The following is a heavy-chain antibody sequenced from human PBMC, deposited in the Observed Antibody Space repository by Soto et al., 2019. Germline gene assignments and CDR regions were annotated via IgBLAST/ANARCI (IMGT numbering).Heavy chain of an antibody. J-gene: IGHJ6*02. CDR2: ISYDGSNK. CDR3: ARDPRSGYYGMDV. Sequence: PGGSLRLSCAASGFTFSSYVMHWVRQAPGKGLEWVAVISYDGSNKYYADSVRGRFTISRDNSKNTLYLQMNSLRAEDTAVYYCARDPRSGYYGMDVWGQGTTVTVSS. CDR1: GFTFSSYV. D-gene: IGHD3-10*01. V-gene: IGHV3-30-3*01.